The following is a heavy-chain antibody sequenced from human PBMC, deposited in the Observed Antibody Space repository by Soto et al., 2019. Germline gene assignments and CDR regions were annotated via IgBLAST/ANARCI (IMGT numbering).Heavy chain of an antibody. J-gene: IGHJ6*02. CDR3: ARDYYYDSSGYGGMDV. CDR2: IWYDGSNK. CDR1: GFTFSSYG. Sequence: SLRLSCAASGFTFSSYGMHWVRQAPGKGLEWVAVIWYDGSNKYYADSVKGRFTISRDNSKNTLYLQMNSLRAEDTAVYYCARDYYYDSSGYGGMDVWGQGTTVTVSS. V-gene: IGHV3-33*01. D-gene: IGHD3-22*01.